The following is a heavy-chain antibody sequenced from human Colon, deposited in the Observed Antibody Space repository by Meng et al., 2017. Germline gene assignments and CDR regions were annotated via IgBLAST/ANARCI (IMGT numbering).Heavy chain of an antibody. Sequence: QLPWKMLGPTLMNPTQTVTLTRPFSGASLHARGVGVGGIRQPPGKAPHVLPLIYWDDDMRYSPSLKSRLTITKDTSKNHVVLTITNMDPVDTATYYCAHSGPWRYSYVWSQGTLVTVSS. CDR2: IYWDDDM. J-gene: IGHJ4*02. CDR3: AHSGPWRYSYV. CDR1: GASLHARGVG. V-gene: IGHV2-5*02. D-gene: IGHD5-18*01.